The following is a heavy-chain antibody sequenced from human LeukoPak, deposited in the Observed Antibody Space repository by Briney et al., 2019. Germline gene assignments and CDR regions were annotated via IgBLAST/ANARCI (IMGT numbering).Heavy chain of an antibody. CDR3: ARVGEDAFDI. CDR2: IGTAGDT. CDR1: GFTSSSYD. D-gene: IGHD3-16*01. V-gene: IGHV3-13*01. Sequence: GGSLRLSCAASGFTSSSYDMHWVRHATGKGLEWVSAIGTAGDTYYPGSVRGRFTISRENAKSSLYLQMNSLRAGDTAVYYCARVGEDAFDIWGQGTMVTVSS. J-gene: IGHJ3*02.